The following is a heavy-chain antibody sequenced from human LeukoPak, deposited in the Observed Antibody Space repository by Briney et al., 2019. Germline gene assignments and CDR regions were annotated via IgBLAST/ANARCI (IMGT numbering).Heavy chain of an antibody. CDR3: ARDPPGGYSYGNFDY. CDR2: IYHSGST. CDR1: GYSISSGYH. V-gene: IGHV4-38-2*02. Sequence: SETLSLTCTVSGYSISSGYHWGWIRQSPGKGLEWIGSIYHSGSTHFNPSLRSRVTISTDTSKNQFSLKLSSVTATDTAVYYCARDPPGGYSYGNFDYWGQGTLVTVSS. J-gene: IGHJ4*02. D-gene: IGHD5-18*01.